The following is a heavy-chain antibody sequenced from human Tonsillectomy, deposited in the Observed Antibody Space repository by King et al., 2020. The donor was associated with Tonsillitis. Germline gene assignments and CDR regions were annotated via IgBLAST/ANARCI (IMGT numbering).Heavy chain of an antibody. V-gene: IGHV3-9*01. CDR1: GFTFHDYA. Sequence: VQLVESGGGLVQPGRSLRLSCAASGFTFHDYAMHWVRHAPGKGLEWVSGISWNSGSIGYADSVKGRFTISRDNAKNSLYLQMSSLRAEDTALYYCAKDYGLYDFWSGYPFDYWGQGTLVTVSS. CDR2: ISWNSGSI. J-gene: IGHJ4*02. CDR3: AKDYGLYDFWSGYPFDY. D-gene: IGHD3-3*01.